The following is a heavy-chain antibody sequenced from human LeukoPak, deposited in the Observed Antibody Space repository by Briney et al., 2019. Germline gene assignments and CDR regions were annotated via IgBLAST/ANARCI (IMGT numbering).Heavy chain of an antibody. Sequence: GASVKVSCKASGYTFTSYGISWVRQAPGQGLEWMGWISAYNGNTNYAQKLQGRVTVTTDTSTSTAYMELRSLRSDDTAVYYCAILSRYSSSSGEDYWGQGTLVTVSS. V-gene: IGHV1-18*01. CDR2: ISAYNGNT. CDR3: AILSRYSSSSGEDY. J-gene: IGHJ4*02. CDR1: GYTFTSYG. D-gene: IGHD6-6*01.